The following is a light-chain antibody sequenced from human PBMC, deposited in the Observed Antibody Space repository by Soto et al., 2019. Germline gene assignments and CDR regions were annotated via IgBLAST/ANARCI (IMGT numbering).Light chain of an antibody. CDR3: QSYDSSTVV. CDR1: SGSIASNY. CDR2: EDN. J-gene: IGLJ2*01. Sequence: NFMLTQPHSVSESPGKTVTISCTRSSGSIASNYVQWYQQRPGRAPTTVIYEDNQRPSGVPDRFSGSTDGSSNSASLTISGLQTEDEADYYCQSYDSSTVVFGGGTKLTVL. V-gene: IGLV6-57*04.